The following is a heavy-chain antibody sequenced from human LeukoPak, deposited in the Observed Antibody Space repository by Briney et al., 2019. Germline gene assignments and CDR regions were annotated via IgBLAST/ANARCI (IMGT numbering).Heavy chain of an antibody. V-gene: IGHV3-23*01. CDR1: GFTFSSYA. Sequence: PRGSLRLSCAASGFTFSSYAMSSVRQAPGKGLEWVSAIRGSGGSTYYADSVKGRFTISRDNSKNTLYLQMNSLRAEDTAVYYCAKDPYYDILTGYYGWFDPWGQGTLVTVSS. D-gene: IGHD3-9*01. CDR2: IRGSGGST. CDR3: AKDPYYDILTGYYGWFDP. J-gene: IGHJ5*02.